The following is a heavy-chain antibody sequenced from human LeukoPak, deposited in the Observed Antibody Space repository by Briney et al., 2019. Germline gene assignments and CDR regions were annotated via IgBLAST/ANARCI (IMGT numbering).Heavy chain of an antibody. CDR3: ARSDDYYDNSGNDY. CDR1: GGTFSSYA. CDR2: IIPIFGTA. J-gene: IGHJ4*02. D-gene: IGHD3-22*01. V-gene: IGHV1-69*05. Sequence: ASVKVSCKASGGTFSSYAISWVRQAPGQGLEWMGGIIPIFGTANYAQKFQGRVTMTTDTSTSTAYMELRSLRSDDTAVYYCARSDDYYDNSGNDYWGQGTLVTVSS.